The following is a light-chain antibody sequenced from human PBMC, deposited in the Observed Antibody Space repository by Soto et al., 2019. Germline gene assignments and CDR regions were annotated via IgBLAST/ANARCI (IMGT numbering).Light chain of an antibody. CDR3: QQYLSPPFT. CDR1: QTVLYSSNNENY. Sequence: DIVMTQSPDSLAVSLGARATINCKSSQTVLYSSNNENYLAWYQQKPGQPPKVIIYWASTRESGVPDRFSGSGSATDFTLTISSLQAEDVAVYYCQQYLSPPFTFGQGTKLEIK. V-gene: IGKV4-1*01. J-gene: IGKJ2*01. CDR2: WAS.